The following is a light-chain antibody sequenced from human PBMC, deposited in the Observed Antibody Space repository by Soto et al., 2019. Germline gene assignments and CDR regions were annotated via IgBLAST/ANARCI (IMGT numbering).Light chain of an antibody. CDR2: GAS. J-gene: IGKJ1*01. CDR1: QSVGSN. V-gene: IGKV3-15*01. CDR3: QQYNGWPWT. Sequence: EIVMTQSPATLSVSPGDRATLSCRASQSVGSNLAWYQQKPGQAPRLLMYGASTRATDIPARFSGSGSGTEFTLTITGLQSEDFAVYYCQQYNGWPWTFGLGTKV.